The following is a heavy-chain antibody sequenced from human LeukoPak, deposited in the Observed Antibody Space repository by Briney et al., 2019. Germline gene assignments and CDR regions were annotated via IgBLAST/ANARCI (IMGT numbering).Heavy chain of an antibody. CDR2: IKEDGSEK. Sequence: GGSLRLSCAASGFLFSRYWMSWVRQAPGKGLEWVANIKEDGSEKYYVESMKGRFTISRDNVKNSLYLQMDSLRDEDTAVYYCATETIGRHYDYWGQGTLLTVSS. J-gene: IGHJ4*02. CDR3: ATETIGRHYDY. CDR1: GFLFSRYW. D-gene: IGHD1-14*01. V-gene: IGHV3-7*01.